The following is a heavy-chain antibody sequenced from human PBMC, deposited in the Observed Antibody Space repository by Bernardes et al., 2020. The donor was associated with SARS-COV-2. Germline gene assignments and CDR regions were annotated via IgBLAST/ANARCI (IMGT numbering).Heavy chain of an antibody. J-gene: IGHJ6*02. V-gene: IGHV3-74*01. CDR1: GFTFSSYW. CDR3: ARDLVWHDSTGMDV. Sequence: GGSLRLSCAASGFTFSSYWMHWVRQVPGKGLEWVSRITSDGSANYAKSVRGRFTTSRDNLKKTLYLQMNSLRAEDTAVYYCARDLVWHDSTGMDVWGQGTTVTVSS. CDR2: ITSDGSA. D-gene: IGHD3-16*01.